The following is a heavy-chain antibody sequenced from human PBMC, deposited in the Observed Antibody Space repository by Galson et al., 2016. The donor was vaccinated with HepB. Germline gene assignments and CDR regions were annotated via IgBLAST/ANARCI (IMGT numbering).Heavy chain of an antibody. V-gene: IGHV4-61*01. D-gene: IGHD1-26*01. CDR3: ARSFKGAH. CDR1: GGSVTSGPNY. CDR2: ITYSRNT. J-gene: IGHJ4*02. Sequence: LTCTVSGGSVTSGPNYWSWVRQPPGKGLEWIGYITYSRNTLYTPSLKSRVTISVDTAKNQISLKVNSVTAADTAVYYCARSFKGAHWGQGTLVTVSS.